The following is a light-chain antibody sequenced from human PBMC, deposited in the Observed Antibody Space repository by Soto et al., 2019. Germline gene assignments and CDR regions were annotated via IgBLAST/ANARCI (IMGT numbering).Light chain of an antibody. V-gene: IGKV1-33*01. CDR3: QQYATVPPT. CDR2: EAS. CDR1: QGIGNY. Sequence: DIQMTQSPSSLSASVGDRVTITCQASQGIGNYLSWYQQKPGQAPNLLIHEASSLQDGPPSRFSASSFGTAFTFTIRSLRPDDIATDFCQQYATVPPTFGQGTKVQI. J-gene: IGKJ2*01.